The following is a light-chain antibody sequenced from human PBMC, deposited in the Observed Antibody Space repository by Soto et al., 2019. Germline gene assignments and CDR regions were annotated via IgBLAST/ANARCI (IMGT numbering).Light chain of an antibody. CDR1: SSDVGSYNL. V-gene: IGLV2-23*01. CDR2: EGS. Sequence: QSALTQPASVSGSPGQSITISCTGTSSDVGSYNLVSWYQQHPGKAPKLMIYEGSKRPSGVSNRFSGSKSGNTASLTISGLQAEDEADYYCCSYAGSKGVDVFGTGTKLTVL. J-gene: IGLJ1*01. CDR3: CSYAGSKGVDV.